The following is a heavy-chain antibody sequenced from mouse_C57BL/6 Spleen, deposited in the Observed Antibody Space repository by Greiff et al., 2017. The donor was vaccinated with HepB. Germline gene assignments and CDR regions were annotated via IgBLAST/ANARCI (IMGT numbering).Heavy chain of an antibody. CDR1: GFTFSSYA. CDR2: ISDGGSYT. J-gene: IGHJ2*01. V-gene: IGHV5-4*03. CDR3: ARAGDYDTGFDY. D-gene: IGHD2-4*01. Sequence: EVKLVESGGGLVKPGGSLKLSCAASGFTFSSYAMSWVRQTPEKRLEWVATISDGGSYTYYPDNVKGRFTISRDNAKNNLYLQMSQLKSEDTAMYYWARAGDYDTGFDYWGQGTTLTVSS.